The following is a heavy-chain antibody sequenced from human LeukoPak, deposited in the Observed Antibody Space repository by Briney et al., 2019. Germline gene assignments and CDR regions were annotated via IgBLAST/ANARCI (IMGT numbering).Heavy chain of an antibody. V-gene: IGHV3-23*01. J-gene: IGHJ4*02. CDR2: ISGSGGST. CDR1: GFTFSSYA. D-gene: IGHD3-3*01. Sequence: GGSLRLPCAASGFTFSSYAMSWVRQAPGKGLEWVSAISGSGGSTYYADSVKGRFTISRDNSKNTLYLQMNSLRAEDTAVYYCAKDLSAFVGYYDSPNGDYWGQGTLVTVSS. CDR3: AKDLSAFVGYYDSPNGDY.